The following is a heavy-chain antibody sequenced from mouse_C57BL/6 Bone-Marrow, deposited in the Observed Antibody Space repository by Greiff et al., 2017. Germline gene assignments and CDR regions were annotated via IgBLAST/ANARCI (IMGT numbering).Heavy chain of an antibody. CDR1: EYEFPSHD. Sequence: EVQGVESGGGLVQPGESLKLSCESNEYEFPSHDMSWVRKTPEKRLELVAAINSDGGSTYYPDTMERRFIISRDNTKKTLYLQMSSLRSEDTALYYCASPSVTSVSAWFAYWGQGTLVTVSA. CDR2: INSDGGST. CDR3: ASPSVTSVSAWFAY. V-gene: IGHV5-2*01. J-gene: IGHJ3*01. D-gene: IGHD2-1*01.